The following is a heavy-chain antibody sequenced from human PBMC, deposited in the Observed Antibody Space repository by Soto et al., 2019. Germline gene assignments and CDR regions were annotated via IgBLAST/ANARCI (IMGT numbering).Heavy chain of an antibody. D-gene: IGHD3-10*01. CDR1: GGSFTGYY. CDR3: SRVRMMYDGEATYWYFDA. V-gene: IGHV4-34*01. CDR2: INPGGST. J-gene: IGHJ4*02. Sequence: ESLSLTCAVHGGSFTGYYWSWIRQPPGKALEWVGEINPGGSTNYNPSLTSPVTISLDTSKNQFSLNLTSVTVADTAFYVCSRVRMMYDGEATYWYFDAWGQGTLVTVSS.